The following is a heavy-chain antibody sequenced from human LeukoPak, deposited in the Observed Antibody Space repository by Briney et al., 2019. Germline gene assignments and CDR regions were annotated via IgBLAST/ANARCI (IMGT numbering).Heavy chain of an antibody. Sequence: ASVKVSCKASGSTFTSYGISWVRQAPGQGLEWMGGITPNSGNTNSAQKLQGRVTMPTDTSTSTAYMELRSLRSDDTAVYYCARKDYYGSGSRGPFDPWGQGTLVTVSS. D-gene: IGHD3-10*01. V-gene: IGHV1-18*01. CDR3: ARKDYYGSGSRGPFDP. J-gene: IGHJ5*02. CDR1: GSTFTSYG. CDR2: ITPNSGNT.